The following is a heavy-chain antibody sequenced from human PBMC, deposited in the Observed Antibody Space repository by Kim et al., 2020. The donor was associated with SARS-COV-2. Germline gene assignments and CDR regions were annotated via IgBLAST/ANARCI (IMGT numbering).Heavy chain of an antibody. D-gene: IGHD3-10*01. CDR3: ATVLVRNYYGSGSNDY. V-gene: IGHV1-24*01. Sequence: ASVKVSCKVSGYTLTELSMHWVRQAPGKGLEWMGGFDPEDGETIYAQKFQGRVTMTEDTSTDTAYMELSSLRSEDTAVYYCATVLVRNYYGSGSNDYWGQGTLVTVSS. CDR1: GYTLTELS. CDR2: FDPEDGET. J-gene: IGHJ4*02.